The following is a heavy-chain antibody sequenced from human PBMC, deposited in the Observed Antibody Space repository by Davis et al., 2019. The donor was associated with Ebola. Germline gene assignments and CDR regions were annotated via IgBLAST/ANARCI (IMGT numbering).Heavy chain of an antibody. CDR2: ISSSSSDM. J-gene: IGHJ4*02. V-gene: IGHV3-21*06. D-gene: IGHD3-10*01. CDR1: GLAFSDYS. CDR3: ARDSGGFVLWY. Sequence: GESLKISCAVSGLAFSDYSMNWVRQAPGRGLEWVASISSSSSDMSYADSVKGRFTISRDNAKTSVYLQMNSPRAEDTAVYYCARDSGGFVLWYWGQGTPVTVSS.